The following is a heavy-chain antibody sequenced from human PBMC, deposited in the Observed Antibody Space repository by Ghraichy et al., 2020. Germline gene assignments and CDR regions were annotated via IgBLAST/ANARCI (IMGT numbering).Heavy chain of an antibody. CDR3: SPSSGPGSYLGD. D-gene: IGHD3-10*01. V-gene: IGHV1-18*01. J-gene: IGHJ4*02. Sequence: ASVKVSCKASGYTFTDFGMNWVRQAPGQGLEWMGWISSSNGNTKFAQKFLDRVTMTTDTSTTTADMELRSLTSDDTGIYFCSPSSGPGSYLGDWGQGTLVTVSS. CDR1: GYTFTDFG. CDR2: ISSSNGNT.